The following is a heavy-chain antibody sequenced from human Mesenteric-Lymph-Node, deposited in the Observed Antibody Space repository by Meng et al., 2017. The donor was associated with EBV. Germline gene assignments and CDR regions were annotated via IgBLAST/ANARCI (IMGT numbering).Heavy chain of an antibody. CDR2: ISSSSSYI. CDR3: ARDPTDSSGYYGY. D-gene: IGHD3-22*01. Sequence: EVQLVESGGGLVKPGGSLRLSCAASGFTFSSYSMNWVRQAPGKGLEWVSSISSSSSYIYYADSVKGRFTISRDNAKNSLYLQMNSLRAEDTAAYYCARDPTDSSGYYGYWGQGTLVTVSS. V-gene: IGHV3-21*01. CDR1: GFTFSSYS. J-gene: IGHJ4*02.